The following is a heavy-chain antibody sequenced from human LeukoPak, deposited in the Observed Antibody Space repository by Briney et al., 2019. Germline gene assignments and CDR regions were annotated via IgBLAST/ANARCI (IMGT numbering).Heavy chain of an antibody. CDR1: GYNVTGHY. Sequence: ASGKVSCKASGYNVTGHYMHWVRQAPGQGLEGMGGINTKSVDTDYPQSFQGRVTLTRDTFINKAYMELNRLRSDDTALYYCARDPGLLRSRRVGDNWFDPWGQGNLVTVSS. CDR2: INTKSVDT. CDR3: ARDPGLLRSRRVGDNWFDP. D-gene: IGHD2-15*01. J-gene: IGHJ5*02. V-gene: IGHV1-2*02.